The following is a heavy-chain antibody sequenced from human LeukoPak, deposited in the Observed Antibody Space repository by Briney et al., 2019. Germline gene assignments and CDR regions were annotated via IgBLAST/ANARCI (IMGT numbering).Heavy chain of an antibody. V-gene: IGHV1-2*02. J-gene: IGHJ4*02. CDR2: INPKSAGT. CDR3: ARVVVRDANNYKDY. CDR1: GYTFTDYY. Sequence: GASVKVSCKASGYTFTDYYMHWVRQAPGQGLEWMGWINPKSAGTNYAQKFQGRLTMTRDTSISTAYMELSRLRSDDTAVYYCARVVVRDANNYKDYWGQGTLVTVSS. D-gene: IGHD5-24*01.